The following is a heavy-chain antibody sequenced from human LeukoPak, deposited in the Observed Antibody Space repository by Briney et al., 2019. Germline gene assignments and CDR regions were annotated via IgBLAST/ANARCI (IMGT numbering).Heavy chain of an antibody. J-gene: IGHJ4*02. CDR2: INPNSGGT. D-gene: IGHD6-13*01. CDR3: ARAAAGTGGYFDY. Sequence: ASVKVSCKASGYTFTGYYMHWVRQAPGQGLEWMGWINPNSGGTNYAQKFQGRVTMTRDTSISAAYMELSRLGSDDTAVYYCARAAAGTGGYFDYWGQGTLVTVSS. CDR1: GYTFTGYY. V-gene: IGHV1-2*02.